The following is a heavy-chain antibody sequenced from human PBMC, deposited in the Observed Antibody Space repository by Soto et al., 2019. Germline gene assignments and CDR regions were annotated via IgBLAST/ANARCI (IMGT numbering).Heavy chain of an antibody. D-gene: IGHD3-16*01. CDR2: IHWNNGAT. J-gene: IGHJ6*02. CDR3: TEDILPGGADV. Sequence: GGSLRLSCVASAFSSHHHAIHWVRQGPGKGLEWVSGIHWNNGATGYADSVKGRFTIFKDNVKNSVYLQMNSLRTDDTAFYYCTEDILPGGADVWGQGTTVTVS. V-gene: IGHV3-9*02. CDR1: AFSSHHHA.